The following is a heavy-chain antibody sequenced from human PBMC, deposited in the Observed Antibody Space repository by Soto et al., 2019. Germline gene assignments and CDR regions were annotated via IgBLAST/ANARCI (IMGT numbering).Heavy chain of an antibody. V-gene: IGHV3-30-3*01. CDR3: ARTVDWFDP. CDR1: GFTFSSYA. CDR2: ISYDGSNK. J-gene: IGHJ5*02. Sequence: SLRLSWAASGFTFSSYAMHWVRQAPGKGLEWVAVISYDGSNKYYADSVKGRFTISRDKSKNTVYLQMSSLRSEDTAVYYCARTVDWFDPWGQGTLVTVSS. D-gene: IGHD4-17*01.